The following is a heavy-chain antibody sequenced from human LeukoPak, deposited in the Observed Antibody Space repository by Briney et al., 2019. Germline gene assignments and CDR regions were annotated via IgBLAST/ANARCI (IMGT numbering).Heavy chain of an antibody. Sequence: ASVKVSCKASGHTFTGYYMHWVRQAPGQGLEWMGWINPNSGGTNYAQKFQGRVTMTRDTSITAAYMELSRLRFDDTAVYYCARGFGESSGVDYWGQGTLVTVSS. J-gene: IGHJ4*02. CDR1: GHTFTGYY. CDR2: INPNSGGT. D-gene: IGHD3-10*01. V-gene: IGHV1-2*02. CDR3: ARGFGESSGVDY.